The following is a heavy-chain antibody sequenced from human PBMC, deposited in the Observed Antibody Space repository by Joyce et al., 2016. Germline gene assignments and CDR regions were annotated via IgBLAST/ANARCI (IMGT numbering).Heavy chain of an antibody. CDR3: FRDVGGYCSGGSCYLDY. J-gene: IGHJ4*02. Sequence: EVQLVESGGGLVQPGRSLRLSCTASGFIFGDYAMSWFRQAPGKGLEGVGFIRNKEYGGTTEYAASVKGRFTISRDDPKSITYLQMNSLKTEDTAVYYCFRDVGGYCSGGSCYLDYWGQGTLVTVSS. CDR1: GFIFGDYA. D-gene: IGHD2-15*01. CDR2: IRNKEYGGTT. V-gene: IGHV3-49*03.